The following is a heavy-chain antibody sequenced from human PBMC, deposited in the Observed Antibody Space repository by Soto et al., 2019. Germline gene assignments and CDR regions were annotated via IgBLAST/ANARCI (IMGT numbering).Heavy chain of an antibody. CDR3: ARGGALRYFDWLSGSGAFDI. D-gene: IGHD3-9*01. CDR2: IYYSWST. J-gene: IGHJ3*02. V-gene: IGHV4-31*03. Sequence: PSETLSLTCTVSVGSISSGGYYWSWIRQHPGKGLEWIGYIYYSWSTYYNPSLKSRVTISVDTSKNQFSLKLSSVTAADTAVYYCARGGALRYFDWLSGSGAFDIWGQGTMVTVSS. CDR1: VGSISSGGYY.